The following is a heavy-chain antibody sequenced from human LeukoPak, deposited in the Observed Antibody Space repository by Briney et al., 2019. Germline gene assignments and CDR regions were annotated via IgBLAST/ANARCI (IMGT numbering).Heavy chain of an antibody. D-gene: IGHD6-6*01. J-gene: IGHJ4*02. CDR3: ARDKGSIAAPFDY. Sequence: ASVKVSCKASGYSFTSYGISWVRQAPGQGLEWMGWINPNSGGTNYAQKFQGRVTMTRDTSISTAYMELSRLRSDDTAVYYCARDKGSIAAPFDYWGQGTLVTVSS. CDR2: INPNSGGT. CDR1: GYSFTSYG. V-gene: IGHV1-2*02.